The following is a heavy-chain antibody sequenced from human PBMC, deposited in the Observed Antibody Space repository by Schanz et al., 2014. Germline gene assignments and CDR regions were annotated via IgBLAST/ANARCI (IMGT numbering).Heavy chain of an antibody. CDR3: TKPDIPAALTGPGVWFDP. CDR2: ISYDGSSK. CDR1: GFIFSNSW. D-gene: IGHD6-13*01. V-gene: IGHV3-30*18. J-gene: IGHJ5*02. Sequence: VQLLESGGGLVQPGGSLRLSCAASGFIFSNSWMSWVRQAPGKGLEWVALISYDGSSKNHADSVQGRFTISRDNSKNALYLQMDSLRAEDTAIYYCTKPDIPAALTGPGVWFDPWGQGTLVTVSS.